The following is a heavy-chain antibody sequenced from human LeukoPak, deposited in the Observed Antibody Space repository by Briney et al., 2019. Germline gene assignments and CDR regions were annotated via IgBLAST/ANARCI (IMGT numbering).Heavy chain of an antibody. CDR2: IYYSGRT. J-gene: IGHJ5*02. D-gene: IGHD3-10*01. CDR1: GGSISSYY. Sequence: SETLSLTCSVSGGSISSYYWSWIRQPPGKGLEWIGYIYYSGRTSYNPSLKSRVTISVDTSKNQFSLKLTSVTAADTAVYYCARRLRFVGVWFDPWGQGTLVTVSS. V-gene: IGHV4-59*12. CDR3: ARRLRFVGVWFDP.